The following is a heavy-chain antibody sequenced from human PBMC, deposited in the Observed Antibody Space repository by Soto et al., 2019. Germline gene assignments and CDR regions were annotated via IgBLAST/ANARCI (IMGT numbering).Heavy chain of an antibody. Sequence: PGGSLRLSCTASGFTFRNYAMAWVRQAPGEDLEWVSAIGTSGTPTLYADSVKSRFSISRDDSRNTVYLQMNSLGVEDTATYYCTRILWSSRRDALDIWGQGTTVTVSS. CDR1: GFTFRNYA. V-gene: IGHV3-23*01. CDR2: IGTSGTPT. D-gene: IGHD2-21*01. J-gene: IGHJ6*02. CDR3: TRILWSSRRDALDI.